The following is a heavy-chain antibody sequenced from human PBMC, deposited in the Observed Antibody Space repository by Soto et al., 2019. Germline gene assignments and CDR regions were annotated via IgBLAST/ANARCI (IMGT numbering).Heavy chain of an antibody. J-gene: IGHJ4*02. CDR1: GYTFTSYW. Sequence: GEPLKISCKGSGYTFTSYWITWVRQMPGKGLEWMGRIDPSDSSTNYSPSFQGHVTMSTDKSITTAHLQWSSLKVSDTAMYYCAATGYTYGYHFDHWGQGTQVNVSS. CDR3: AATGYTYGYHFDH. CDR2: IDPSDSST. V-gene: IGHV5-10-1*01. D-gene: IGHD5-18*01.